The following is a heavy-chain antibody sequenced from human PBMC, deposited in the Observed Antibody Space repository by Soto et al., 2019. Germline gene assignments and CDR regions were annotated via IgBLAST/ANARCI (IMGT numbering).Heavy chain of an antibody. Sequence: SLRLCCAASGFTFSSYGMHWVRQAPGKGLEWVAVISYDGSNKYYADSVKGRFTISRDNSKNTLYLQMNSLRAEDTAVYYCAKSHVNYYYGMDVWGQGTTVTVSS. V-gene: IGHV3-30*18. CDR2: ISYDGSNK. CDR1: GFTFSSYG. J-gene: IGHJ6*02. CDR3: AKSHVNYYYGMDV.